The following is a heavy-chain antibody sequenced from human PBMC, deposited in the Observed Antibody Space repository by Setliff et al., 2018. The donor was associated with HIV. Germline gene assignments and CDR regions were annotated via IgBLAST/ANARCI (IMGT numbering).Heavy chain of an antibody. CDR2: IYPSYSTV. CDR1: GFTFSTYS. D-gene: IGHD1-20*01. Sequence: RLSCVGSGFTFSTYSMSWVRQVPGKGLEWIAYIYPSYSTVHYGDSVKGRFTISTDNAKTSVFLQMDSLRAEDTAVYYCAGREYNYVPRAFDLWGQGTMVTVSS. CDR3: AGREYNYVPRAFDL. J-gene: IGHJ3*01. V-gene: IGHV3-48*01.